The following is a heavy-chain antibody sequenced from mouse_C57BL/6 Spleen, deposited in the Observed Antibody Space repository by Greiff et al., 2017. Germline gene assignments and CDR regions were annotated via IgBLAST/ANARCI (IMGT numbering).Heavy chain of an antibody. D-gene: IGHD1-2*01. CDR3: ARAYGD. J-gene: IGHJ2*01. Sequence: EVQLQQSGAELVKPGASVKLSCTASAFNIKDYYMHWVKQRTEQGLEWIGRIDPEDGETKYAPKVQGKATKTAVTSSNTAYLQLSSLASEDTAVYYWARAYGDRGQGTTLTVAS. CDR2: IDPEDGET. V-gene: IGHV14-2*01. CDR1: AFNIKDYY.